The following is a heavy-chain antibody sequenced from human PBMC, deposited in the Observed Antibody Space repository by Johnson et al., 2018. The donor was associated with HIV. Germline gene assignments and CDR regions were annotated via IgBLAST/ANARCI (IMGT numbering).Heavy chain of an antibody. D-gene: IGHD6-19*01. Sequence: QVQLVESGGGLVTPGGSLRLSCAASGFNFSDYYMSWIRQAPGKGLEWVSYISSSGDTIYYADSVKGRFTMSRDNAKNSLYLQMNSLRAEDTAMYYCARGQVQWPASVNDAFDIRGQGTMVTVSS. V-gene: IGHV3-11*04. CDR3: ARGQVQWPASVNDAFDI. CDR2: ISSSGDTI. J-gene: IGHJ3*02. CDR1: GFNFSDYY.